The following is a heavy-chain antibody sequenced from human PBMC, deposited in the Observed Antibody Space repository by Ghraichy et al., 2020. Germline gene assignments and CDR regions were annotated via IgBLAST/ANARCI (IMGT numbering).Heavy chain of an antibody. CDR2: INPNSGGT. Sequence: ASVKVSCKASGYTFTGYYMHWVRQAPGQGLEWMGRINPNSGGTNYAQKFQGRVTMTRDTSISTAYMELSRLRSDDTAVYYCARDQGIVVVPANREGGYYYYYMDVWGKGTTVTVSS. D-gene: IGHD2-2*01. V-gene: IGHV1-2*06. CDR3: ARDQGIVVVPANREGGYYYYYMDV. J-gene: IGHJ6*03. CDR1: GYTFTGYY.